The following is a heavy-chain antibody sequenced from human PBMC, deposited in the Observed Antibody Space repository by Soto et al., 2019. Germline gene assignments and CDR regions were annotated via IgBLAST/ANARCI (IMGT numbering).Heavy chain of an antibody. D-gene: IGHD7-27*01. Sequence: SDTLSLTCGVSGDSITTYKWWTWVRQTPGKGLEWIGEVYDSGNTRYNPSLKSRVTISKDTSKNEHSLKLNSATVADTAVYYCATCQLGEYYYAMDIWGQGTTVTVSS. V-gene: IGHV4-4*02. CDR1: GDSITTYKW. CDR2: VYDSGNT. CDR3: ATCQLGEYYYAMDI. J-gene: IGHJ6*02.